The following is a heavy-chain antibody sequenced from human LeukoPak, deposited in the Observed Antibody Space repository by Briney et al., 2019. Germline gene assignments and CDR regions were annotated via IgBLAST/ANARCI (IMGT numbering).Heavy chain of an antibody. V-gene: IGHV1-69*05. J-gene: IGHJ3*02. CDR1: GGTFSSYA. CDR3: ASWLYYDILTGYYSEDAFDI. Sequence: SVKVSCKASGGTFSSYAISWVRQAPGQGLEWMGGIIPIFGTANYAQKFQGRVTITTDESTSTAYMELSSLRSEDTAVYYCASWLYYDILTGYYSEDAFDIWGQGQWSPSLQ. CDR2: IIPIFGTA. D-gene: IGHD3-9*01.